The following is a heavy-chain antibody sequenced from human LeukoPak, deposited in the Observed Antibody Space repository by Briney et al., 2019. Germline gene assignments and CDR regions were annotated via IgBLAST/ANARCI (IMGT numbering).Heavy chain of an antibody. Sequence: SGPTLVKPTQALTLTCTFSGFSLSTSGVGVGWIRQPPGKALEWLALIYWNDDKRYSPSLKSRLTITKDTCKNQVVLTMTNMDPVDTATYYCAHKERAAGNLDYWGQGTLVTVSS. CDR2: IYWNDDK. V-gene: IGHV2-5*01. J-gene: IGHJ4*02. CDR3: AHKERAAGNLDY. D-gene: IGHD6-13*01. CDR1: GFSLSTSGVG.